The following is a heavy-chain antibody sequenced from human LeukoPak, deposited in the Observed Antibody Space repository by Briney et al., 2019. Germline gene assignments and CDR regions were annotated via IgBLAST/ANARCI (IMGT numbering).Heavy chain of an antibody. D-gene: IGHD6-6*01. V-gene: IGHV4-30-4*01. CDR3: ARHDAGIAARPFDN. CDR1: GGSISSDDYY. CDR2: ITYSGST. Sequence: SETLSLTCTVSGGSISSDDYYWSWIRQPPGKGLEWIGHITYSGSTDYSPSLRSRVTMSVDTSKNQFSLKLSSVTAADTAVYYCARHDAGIAARPFDNWGQGTLVTVSS. J-gene: IGHJ4*02.